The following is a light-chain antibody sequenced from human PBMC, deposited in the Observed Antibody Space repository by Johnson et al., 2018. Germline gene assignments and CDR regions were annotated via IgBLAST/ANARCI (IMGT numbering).Light chain of an antibody. CDR3: GTWDSSLSAGKG. Sequence: QSVLTQPPSVSAAPGQKVTISCSGSSSNIGNNYVSWYQQLPGTAPKLLIYENNKRPSGIPDRFSGSKSGTSATLGITGLQTVDEADYYCGTWDSSLSAGKGVGTGTKVTVL. V-gene: IGLV1-51*02. CDR1: SSNIGNNY. J-gene: IGLJ1*01. CDR2: ENN.